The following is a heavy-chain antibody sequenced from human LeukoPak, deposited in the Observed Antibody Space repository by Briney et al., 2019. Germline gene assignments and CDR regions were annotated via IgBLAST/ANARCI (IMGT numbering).Heavy chain of an antibody. D-gene: IGHD1-26*01. J-gene: IGHJ4*02. V-gene: IGHV3-7*01. CDR2: IKPDGSEK. CDR1: GLTFISYL. CDR3: ARGGSHGY. Sequence: PGGSLRLSFATSGLTFISYLMSGVRQAPGKGLEGVAHIKPDGSEKNYVDSVKGRLTIYRDNAKNSLYLQMNSLRAEDTAVYYCARGGSHGYWGQGTLVTVSS.